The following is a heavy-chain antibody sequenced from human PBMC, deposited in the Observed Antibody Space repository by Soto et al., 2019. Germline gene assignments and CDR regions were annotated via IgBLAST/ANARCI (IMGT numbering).Heavy chain of an antibody. D-gene: IGHD3-10*01. J-gene: IGHJ3*02. CDR2: ISSSSSYI. V-gene: IGHV3-21*01. CDR3: ARFPLRGVIKDLVYAFDI. Sequence: PGGSLRLSCAASGFTFSSYSMNWVRQAPGKGLEWVSSISSSSSYIYYADSVKGRFTISRDNAKISLYLQMNSLRAEDTAVYYCARFPLRGVIKDLVYAFDIWGQGTMVTVSS. CDR1: GFTFSSYS.